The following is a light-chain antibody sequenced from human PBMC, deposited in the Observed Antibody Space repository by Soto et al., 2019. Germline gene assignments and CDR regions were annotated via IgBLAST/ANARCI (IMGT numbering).Light chain of an antibody. V-gene: IGLV2-8*01. CDR3: SSYAGAFYV. Sequence: QSVLTQPPSASGSPGQSVTISCTGTSSDVGGYNYVSWYQQHPGKAPKLMISEVSKRPSGVPDRFSGSKSGNAASLTAFGLQAEDEADYYCSSYAGAFYVFGTGTKVTVL. J-gene: IGLJ1*01. CDR2: EVS. CDR1: SSDVGGYNY.